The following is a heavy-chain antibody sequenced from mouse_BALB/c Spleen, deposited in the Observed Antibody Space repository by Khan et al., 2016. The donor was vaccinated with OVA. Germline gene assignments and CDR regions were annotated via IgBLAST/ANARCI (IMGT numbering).Heavy chain of an antibody. J-gene: IGHJ4*01. CDR2: INTYTGEP. V-gene: IGHV9-3-1*01. Sequence: LVESGPELRKPGETVKISCKASGYTFTNFGMNWVKQAPGKGLKWMGWINTYTGEPTYADDFKGRFAFSLENSATTAYLQMNNLKNEDTGTYFESRPPYFSYGMVYWGQGTSVTVSS. CDR1: GYTFTNFG. CDR3: SRPPYFSYGMVY. D-gene: IGHD2-10*01.